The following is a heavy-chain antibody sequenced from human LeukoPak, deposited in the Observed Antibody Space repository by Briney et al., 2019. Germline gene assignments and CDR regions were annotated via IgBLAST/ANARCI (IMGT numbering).Heavy chain of an antibody. D-gene: IGHD2-15*01. CDR2: FSSKSGSI. CDR3: ARVLRYCSGGNCYSGGLGYMDV. V-gene: IGHV3-21*04. Sequence: GGSLRLSCAASGFTFSSYAMSWVRQAPGKGLEWVSSFSSKSGSIYYADSVKGRFTISRDNAKNSLFLQMNSLRAEDTAVYYCARVLRYCSGGNCYSGGLGYMDVWGKGTTVTISS. CDR1: GFTFSSYA. J-gene: IGHJ6*03.